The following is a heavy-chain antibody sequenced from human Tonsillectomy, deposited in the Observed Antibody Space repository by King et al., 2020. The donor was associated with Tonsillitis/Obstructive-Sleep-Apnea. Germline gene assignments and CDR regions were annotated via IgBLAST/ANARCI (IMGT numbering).Heavy chain of an antibody. J-gene: IGHJ3*02. Sequence: QLQESGPGLVKPSETLSLTCTVSGGSISSYYWSWIRQPPGKGLEWIGYIYYSGSTNYNPSLKSRVTISVDTSKNQFSLKLSSVTAADTAVYYCASHTPTADAFDIWGQGTMVTVSS. V-gene: IGHV4-59*08. CDR1: GGSISSYY. CDR3: ASHTPTADAFDI. D-gene: IGHD4-11*01. CDR2: IYYSGST.